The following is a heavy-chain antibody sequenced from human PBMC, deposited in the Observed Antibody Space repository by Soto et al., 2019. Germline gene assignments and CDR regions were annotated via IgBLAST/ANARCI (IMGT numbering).Heavy chain of an antibody. D-gene: IGHD2-21*01. CDR1: GFSVSSDF. V-gene: IGHV3-66*01. Sequence: EVQLVESGGGLVQPGGSLRLSCAASGFSVSSDFMIWVRQAPGKGLDWVSSISPDGRTYHAETVKGRCTVSRDSSKNTVYLHMNSVRGEATALDYCASGGEWGQGALVTVSS. J-gene: IGHJ4*02. CDR2: ISPDGRT. CDR3: ASGGE.